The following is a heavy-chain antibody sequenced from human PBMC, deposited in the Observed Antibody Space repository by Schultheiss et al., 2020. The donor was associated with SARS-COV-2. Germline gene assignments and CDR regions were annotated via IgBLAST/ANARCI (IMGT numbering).Heavy chain of an antibody. Sequence: SVKVSCKASGGTFSSYAISWVRQAPGQGLEWMGRIIPILGIANYAQKFQGRVTITADKSTSTAYMELSSLRSEDTAVYYCARQAARGNWFDPWGQGTLVTVAS. V-gene: IGHV1-69*04. J-gene: IGHJ5*02. CDR3: ARQAARGNWFDP. CDR2: IIPILGIA. D-gene: IGHD2-15*01. CDR1: GGTFSSYA.